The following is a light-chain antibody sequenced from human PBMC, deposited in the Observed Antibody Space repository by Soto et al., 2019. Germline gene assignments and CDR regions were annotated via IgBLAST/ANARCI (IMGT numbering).Light chain of an antibody. V-gene: IGKV1-17*03. CDR1: QGIDIY. CDR2: GAS. Sequence: DIQMTQSPSAMSASAGDRVTITCRASQGIDIYLVWFQQKPGKVPERLIYGASSLQSGVPSRFSGSGSGTEFTLTISSLQPEDFAPYYCLQLSTYPRTFGQGTRVEVK. CDR3: LQLSTYPRT. J-gene: IGKJ1*01.